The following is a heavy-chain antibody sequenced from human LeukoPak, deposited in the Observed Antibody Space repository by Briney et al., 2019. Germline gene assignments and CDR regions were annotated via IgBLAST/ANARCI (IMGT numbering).Heavy chain of an antibody. D-gene: IGHD1-26*01. CDR1: GFTFSSYG. J-gene: IGHJ4*02. CDR3: ARGVGGEGAYYFDY. V-gene: IGHV3-30*02. CDR2: IRYDGSNK. Sequence: PGGSLRLSCAASGFTFSSYGMHWVRQAPGRGLEWVAFIRYDGSNKYYADSVKGRFTISRDNAKNSLYLQMNSLRAEDTALYYCARGVGGEGAYYFDYWGQGTLVTVSS.